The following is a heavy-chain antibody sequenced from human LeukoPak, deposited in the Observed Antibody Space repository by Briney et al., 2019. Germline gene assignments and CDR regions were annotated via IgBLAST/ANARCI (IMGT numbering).Heavy chain of an antibody. V-gene: IGHV1-2*04. CDR1: GYSFTGHY. Sequence: ASVKVSCEASGYSFTGHYIHWVRQAPGQGPEWVGWINPNSGDTTYAQNFQGWVTMTRDTSIATAYMELSRLRSDDTAVYYCARELGSSGYYGVDYWGQGTLVTVSS. CDR2: INPNSGDT. D-gene: IGHD3-22*01. CDR3: ARELGSSGYYGVDY. J-gene: IGHJ4*02.